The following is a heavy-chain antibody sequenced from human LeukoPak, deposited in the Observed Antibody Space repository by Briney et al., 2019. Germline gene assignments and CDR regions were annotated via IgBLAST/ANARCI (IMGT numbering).Heavy chain of an antibody. V-gene: IGHV4-61*02. CDR2: IYTTGST. Sequence: PSETLSLTCTVSGGPISSGSYYWSWIRQPAGKGLEWIGRIYTTGSTNYNPSLKSRVTISVDTSKNQFSLKLSSVTAADTAVYYCARQFRRFLEWLWFDPWGQGTLVTVSS. D-gene: IGHD3-3*01. CDR1: GGPISSGSYY. CDR3: ARQFRRFLEWLWFDP. J-gene: IGHJ5*02.